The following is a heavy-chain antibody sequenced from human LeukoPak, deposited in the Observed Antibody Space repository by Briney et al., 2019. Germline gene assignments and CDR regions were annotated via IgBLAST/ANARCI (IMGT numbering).Heavy chain of an antibody. V-gene: IGHV3-66*01. D-gene: IGHD2-15*01. CDR1: GFTVSSNY. Sequence: GGSLRLSCAASGFTVSSNYMSWVRQAPGKGLEWVSVIYSGGSTYYADSVKGRFTISRDNSKNTLYLQMNSLRAEDTAGYYCARETPRVAAIDYWGQGTLVTVSS. CDR3: ARETPRVAAIDY. J-gene: IGHJ4*02. CDR2: IYSGGST.